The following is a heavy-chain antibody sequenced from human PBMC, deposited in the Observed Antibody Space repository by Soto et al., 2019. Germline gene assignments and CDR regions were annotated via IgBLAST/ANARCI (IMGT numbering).Heavy chain of an antibody. V-gene: IGHV3-48*02. CDR2: ISSSSSTI. CDR1: GFTFSSYS. J-gene: IGHJ4*02. D-gene: IGHD6-13*01. Sequence: GGSLRLSCAASGFTFSSYSMNWVRQAPGKGLEWVSYISSSSSTIYYADSVKGRFTISRDNAKNSLYLQMNSLRDEDTAVYYCSTASSIAAAGRSYYFDYWGQGTLVTVSS. CDR3: STASSIAAAGRSYYFDY.